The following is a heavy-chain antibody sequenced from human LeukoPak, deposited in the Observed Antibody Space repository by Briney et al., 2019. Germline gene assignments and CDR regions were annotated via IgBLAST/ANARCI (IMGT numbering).Heavy chain of an antibody. V-gene: IGHV1-8*01. D-gene: IGHD3-10*01. CDR3: ARGWFGQLLQDY. J-gene: IGHJ4*02. CDR2: MNPDSGNT. CDR1: GYTFTSYD. Sequence: ASVKLSCKASGYTFTSYDINWVRQATGQGPEWMGWMNPDSGNTGYAQQFQGRVTMTRTTSTSTAYMELSSLRSDDTAVYYCARGWFGQLLQDYWGQGTLVTVSS.